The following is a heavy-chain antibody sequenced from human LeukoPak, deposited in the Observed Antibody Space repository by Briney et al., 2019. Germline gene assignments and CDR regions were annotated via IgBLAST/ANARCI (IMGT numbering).Heavy chain of an antibody. CDR2: ISGSGGST. CDR3: ANMVRGVKNWFDP. Sequence: GGSLRLSCAASGFTVSSNYMSWVRQAPGKGLEWVSVISGSGGSTYYADSVKGRFTISRDNSKNTLYLQMNSLRAEDTAVYYCANMVRGVKNWFDPWGQGTLVTVSS. J-gene: IGHJ5*02. CDR1: GFTVSSNY. V-gene: IGHV3-23*01. D-gene: IGHD3-10*01.